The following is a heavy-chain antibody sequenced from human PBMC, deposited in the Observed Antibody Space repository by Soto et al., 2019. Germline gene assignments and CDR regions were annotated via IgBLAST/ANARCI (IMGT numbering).Heavy chain of an antibody. Sequence: CTVSGGSISSGDYYWSWIRQPPGKGLEWIGYISYSGSTYYSLSLKSRVTISVDTSKNQFSLNLSFVTAADTAVYYCATMGTPATGLYYFDYWGQGTLVTVS. CDR3: ATMGTPATGLYYFDY. D-gene: IGHD5-18*01. CDR1: GGSISSGDYY. J-gene: IGHJ4*02. V-gene: IGHV4-30-4*01. CDR2: ISYSGST.